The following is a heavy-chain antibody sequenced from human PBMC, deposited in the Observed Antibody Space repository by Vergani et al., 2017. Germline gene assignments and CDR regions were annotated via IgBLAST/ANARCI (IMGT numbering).Heavy chain of an antibody. Sequence: EVQPVESGGVVVQPGGSLRLSCAASGFTFDDYTMHWVGQAPGKGLEWVSLISWDGGSTYYAESVKGRFTISRDNSKNSLYLQMNSLKTEDTALYYCAKDGLTMVRGVQIDYWGQGTLVTVSS. CDR3: AKDGLTMVRGVQIDY. J-gene: IGHJ4*02. CDR2: ISWDGGST. V-gene: IGHV3-43*01. CDR1: GFTFDDYT. D-gene: IGHD3-10*01.